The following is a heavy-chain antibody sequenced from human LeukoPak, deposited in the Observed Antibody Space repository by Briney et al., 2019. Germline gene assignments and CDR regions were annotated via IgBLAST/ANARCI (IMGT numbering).Heavy chain of an antibody. J-gene: IGHJ4*02. V-gene: IGHV3-23*01. Sequence: GGSLRLSCAASGFTFSSYAMSWVRQAHGKGLEWVSAISGSGGNTYYADSGKGRFTIYRDNSKNTLYLQMNSLRAEDTAVYYCAGRYRTPDYWGQGTLVTVSS. CDR2: ISGSGGNT. D-gene: IGHD3-16*02. CDR3: AGRYRTPDY. CDR1: GFTFSSYA.